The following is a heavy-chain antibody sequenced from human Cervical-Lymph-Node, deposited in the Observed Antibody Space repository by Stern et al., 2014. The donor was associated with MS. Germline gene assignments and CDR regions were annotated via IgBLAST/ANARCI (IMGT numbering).Heavy chain of an antibody. J-gene: IGHJ3*02. CDR2: INTNTGNP. D-gene: IGHD1-26*01. Sequence: QVQLVQSGSELEKPGASVKVSCTASGYTFTHYALNWVRQAPGQGLEWMGWINTNTGNPTYARGFTGRFVFSLDTSVSTAYLHISRLKTEDTATYYCARVPGATPAFDIWGQGTMVTVSS. V-gene: IGHV7-4-1*02. CDR1: GYTFTHYA. CDR3: ARVPGATPAFDI.